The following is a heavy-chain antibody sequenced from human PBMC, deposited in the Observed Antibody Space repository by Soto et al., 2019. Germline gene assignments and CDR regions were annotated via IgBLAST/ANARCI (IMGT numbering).Heavy chain of an antibody. V-gene: IGHV4-31*03. CDR2: IHYSGTT. D-gene: IGHD6-13*01. CDR3: ARDFRQDQQLPGYYYYGMDV. J-gene: IGHJ6*02. Sequence: QVHLQESGPGLVKPSQTLSLTCTVSGDSNTGAAYYWSWIRQHPGKGLEWIGHIHYSGTTYYNPSLKSRVSFSVDTSKKQFSLRLTSVTAADTAVYYCARDFRQDQQLPGYYYYGMDVWGQGTTVTVSS. CDR1: GDSNTGAAYY.